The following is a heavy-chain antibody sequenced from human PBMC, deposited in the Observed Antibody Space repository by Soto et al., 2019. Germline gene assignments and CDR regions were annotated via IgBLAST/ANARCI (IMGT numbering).Heavy chain of an antibody. V-gene: IGHV4-61*01. Sequence: PSETLSLTCIVSGASVSSDFSYWSWIRQPPGKGLEWIGCLYSSGNTNYNPSLNSRVTISVDTSKNQFSLRLTSVTAADTAVYYCARVWGGYYFDFWGQGTLVTGS. CDR3: ARVWGGYYFDF. CDR1: GASVSSDFSY. J-gene: IGHJ4*02. D-gene: IGHD3-16*01. CDR2: LYSSGNT.